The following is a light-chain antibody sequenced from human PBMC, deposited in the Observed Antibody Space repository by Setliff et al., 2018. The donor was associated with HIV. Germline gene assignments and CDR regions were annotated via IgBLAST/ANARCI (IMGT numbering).Light chain of an antibody. CDR3: SSYTNSITPDV. CDR2: EVS. V-gene: IGLV2-14*01. Sequence: QSALAQPASVSGSPGQSITISCTGTSSDVGGYNYVSWYQQHPGKVPKLMIYEVSNRPSGVSNRFSGSKSGNTASLTISGLQAEDEADYYCSSYTNSITPDVFGSGTKVTVL. J-gene: IGLJ1*01. CDR1: SSDVGGYNY.